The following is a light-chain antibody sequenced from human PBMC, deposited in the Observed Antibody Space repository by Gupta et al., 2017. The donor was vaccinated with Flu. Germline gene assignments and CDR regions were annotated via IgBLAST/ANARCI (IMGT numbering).Light chain of an antibody. CDR1: SSDVGGYNY. J-gene: IGLJ2*01. CDR3: RSYTSSSTLV. CDR2: EVS. Sequence: QSALTQPASVYGSARRSITISCTATSSDVGGYNYVSWYQQHPGKAPKFMIYEVSNRPSGFSNRFSGSKSGNTASLTISGLQADDEADYYCRSYTSSSTLVFGGGTKLTVL. V-gene: IGLV2-14*01.